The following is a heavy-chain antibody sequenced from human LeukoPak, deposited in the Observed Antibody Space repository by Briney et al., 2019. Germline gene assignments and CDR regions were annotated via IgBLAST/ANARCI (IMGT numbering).Heavy chain of an antibody. CDR3: SRSRDYGGLYFYYYMDV. CDR1: GGSISSRSDY. Sequence: SETLSLTCTVSGGSISSRSDYWGWIRQTPGKGLEWIGNLDSSGSTYYNPSLKSRVTISVGTSKDQFSLNLRSVTAADTAIYFCSRSRDYGGLYFYYYMDVWAKGPRSPSP. CDR2: LDSSGST. V-gene: IGHV4-39*01. J-gene: IGHJ6*03. D-gene: IGHD4-23*01.